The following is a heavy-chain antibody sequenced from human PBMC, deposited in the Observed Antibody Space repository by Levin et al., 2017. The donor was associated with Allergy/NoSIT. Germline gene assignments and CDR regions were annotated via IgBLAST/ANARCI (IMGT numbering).Heavy chain of an antibody. J-gene: IGHJ6*02. CDR1: GYSFTSYW. D-gene: IGHD6-19*01. CDR3: ARRGIAVAGLGYYYYGMDV. V-gene: IGHV5-51*01. CDR2: IYPGDSDT. Sequence: KVGESLKISCKGSGYSFTSYWIGWVRQMPGKGLEWMGIIYPGDSDTRYSPSFQGQVTISADKSISTAYLQWSSLKASDTAMYYCARRGIAVAGLGYYYYGMDVWGQGTTVTVSS.